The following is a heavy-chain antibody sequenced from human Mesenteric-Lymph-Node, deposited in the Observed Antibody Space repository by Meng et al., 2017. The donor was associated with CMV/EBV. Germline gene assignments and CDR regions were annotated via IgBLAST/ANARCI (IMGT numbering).Heavy chain of an antibody. D-gene: IGHD2-2*01. CDR2: IYSGGSST. J-gene: IGHJ4*02. V-gene: IGHV3-23*03. CDR3: AKLGYCSSTSCSEEDY. Sequence: GGSLRLSCAASGSTFSTYGMNWVRQAPGKGLEWVSVIYSGGSSTYYADSVKGRFTISRDNSKNTLYLQMNSLRAEDTAVYYCAKLGYCSSTSCSEEDYWGQGTLVTVSS. CDR1: GSTFSTYG.